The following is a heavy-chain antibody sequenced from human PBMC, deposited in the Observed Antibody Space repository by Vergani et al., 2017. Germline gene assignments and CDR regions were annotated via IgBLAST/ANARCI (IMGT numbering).Heavy chain of an antibody. V-gene: IGHV3-7*04. J-gene: IGHJ6*03. Sequence: EVQLVESGGGLVQPGGSLRLSCAASGFAFGSYWMTWVRQAPGKGLAWVAYMKEDGGEIYYLDSVKGRFTISRDNAKDSLYLQMNSLRVEDTAVYYCARGWSHIDVWGEGTTVTVSS. CDR2: MKEDGGEI. D-gene: IGHD3-3*01. CDR1: GFAFGSYW. CDR3: ARGWSHIDV.